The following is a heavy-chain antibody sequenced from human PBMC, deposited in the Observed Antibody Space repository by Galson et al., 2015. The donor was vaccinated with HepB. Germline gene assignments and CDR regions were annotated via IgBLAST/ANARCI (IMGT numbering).Heavy chain of an antibody. Sequence: SLRLSCAASGFTFSSYAMHWVRQAPGKGLEWVAVISYDGSNKYYADSVKGRFTISRDNSKNTLYLQMNSLRAEDTAVYYCARDRTYGSGSYYRYYFDYWGQGTLVTVSS. J-gene: IGHJ4*02. V-gene: IGHV3-30*04. CDR2: ISYDGSNK. CDR1: GFTFSSYA. CDR3: ARDRTYGSGSYYRYYFDY. D-gene: IGHD3-10*01.